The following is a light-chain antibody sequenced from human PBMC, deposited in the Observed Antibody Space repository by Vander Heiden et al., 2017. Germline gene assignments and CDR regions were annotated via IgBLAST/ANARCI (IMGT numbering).Light chain of an antibody. CDR3: QSADSSGTYVV. CDR2: KDS. CDR1: ASPKQY. Sequence: SYELTQPPPVSVSPGETARITCSGYASPKQYAYWYQQKPGQAPVLVIYKDSERPSGIPERFSGSSSGTTVTLTISGVQAEDEADYYCQSADSSGTYVVFGGGTKLTVL. V-gene: IGLV3-25*03. J-gene: IGLJ2*01.